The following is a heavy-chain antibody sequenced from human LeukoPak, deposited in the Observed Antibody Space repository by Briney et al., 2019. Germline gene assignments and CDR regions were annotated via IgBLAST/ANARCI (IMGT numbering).Heavy chain of an antibody. V-gene: IGHV1-69*13. J-gene: IGHJ6*02. CDR2: IIPIFGTA. Sequence: GASVKVSCKASGGTFSSYAISWVRQAPGQGLEWMGGIIPIFGTANYAQKFQGRVTITADESTSTAYMELSSLRSEDTVVYYCASRSSGYSYGSLYYYYGMDVWGQGTTVTVSS. CDR1: GGTFSSYA. D-gene: IGHD5-18*01. CDR3: ASRSSGYSYGSLYYYYGMDV.